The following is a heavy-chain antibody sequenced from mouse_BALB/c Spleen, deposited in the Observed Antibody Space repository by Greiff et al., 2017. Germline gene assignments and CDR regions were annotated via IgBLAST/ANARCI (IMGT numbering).Heavy chain of an antibody. CDR3: ARDPRGDAMDY. J-gene: IGHJ4*01. CDR1: GFTFTDYY. CDR2: IRNKANGYTT. V-gene: IGHV7-3*02. Sequence: EVKLVESGGGLVQPGGSLRLSCATSGFTFTDYYMSWVRQPPGKALEWLGFIRNKANGYTTEYSASVKGRFTISRDNSQSILYLQMNTLRAEDSATYYCARDPRGDAMDYWGQGTSVTVSS.